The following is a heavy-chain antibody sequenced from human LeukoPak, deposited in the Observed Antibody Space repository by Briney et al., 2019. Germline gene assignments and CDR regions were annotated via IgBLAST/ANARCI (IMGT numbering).Heavy chain of an antibody. D-gene: IGHD3/OR15-3a*01. V-gene: IGHV4-59*01. CDR3: ARGTGLDY. CDR1: GGSISDYY. Sequence: SETLSLTCTVSGGSISDYYWNWIRQPPGKGLEWIGYIYCSGSTNFNPSLKSRVTLSIDTSKNHFSLKLSSVTAADTAVYYCARGTGLDYWGQGALVTVSS. CDR2: IYCSGST. J-gene: IGHJ4*02.